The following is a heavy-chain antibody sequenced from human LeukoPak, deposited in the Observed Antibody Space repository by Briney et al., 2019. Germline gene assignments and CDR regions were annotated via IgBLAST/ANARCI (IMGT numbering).Heavy chain of an antibody. CDR3: ARFSGGDYGDYYYFDY. V-gene: IGHV3-33*01. CDR2: IWYDGSNK. J-gene: IGHJ4*02. CDR1: GFTFSSYG. D-gene: IGHD4-17*01. Sequence: LRLSCAASGFTFSSYGMQWVRQAPGKGLEWVAVIWYDGSNKYYADSVKGRFTISRDNSKNTLYLQMNSLRAEDTAVYYCARFSGGDYGDYYYFDYWGQGTLVTVSS.